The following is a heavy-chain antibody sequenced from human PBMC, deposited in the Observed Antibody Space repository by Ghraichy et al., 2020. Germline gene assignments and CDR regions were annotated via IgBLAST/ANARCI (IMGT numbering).Heavy chain of an antibody. D-gene: IGHD1-14*01. V-gene: IGHV3-23*01. J-gene: IGHJ6*02. CDR2: ISGSAANT. Sequence: GGSLRLSCAASGFTFSSYAMSWVRQAPGKGLEWVSTISGSAANTYYADSVKGRFTISRDNSKNTLHLQMNSLRAEDTAIYYCAKYRDYYHYAMDVWGQGTTVTVSS. CDR3: AKYRDYYHYAMDV. CDR1: GFTFSSYA.